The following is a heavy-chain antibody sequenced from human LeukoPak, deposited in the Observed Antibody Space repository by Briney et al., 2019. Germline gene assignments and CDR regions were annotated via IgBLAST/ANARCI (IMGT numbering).Heavy chain of an antibody. CDR2: INHSGST. CDR1: GGSFSGYY. V-gene: IGHV4-34*01. CDR3: ARHGPPRGRLLSFYYYYYMDV. Sequence: SETLSLTCAVYGGSFSGYYWSWIRQPPGKGLEWIGEINHSGSTNYNPSLKSRVTISVDTSKNQFSLRLSSVTAADTAVYYCARHGPPRGRLLSFYYYYYMDVWGKGTTVTISS. J-gene: IGHJ6*03. D-gene: IGHD2-2*01.